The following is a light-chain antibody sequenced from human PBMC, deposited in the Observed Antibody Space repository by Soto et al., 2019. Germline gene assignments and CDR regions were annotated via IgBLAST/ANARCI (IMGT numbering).Light chain of an antibody. CDR1: QSLSDN. J-gene: IGKJ1*01. CDR2: RAS. CDR3: QQYSRWPPWT. V-gene: IGKV3-15*01. Sequence: IVMTQSPATLAGSPGETVTLSCRASQSLSDNLAWYQQKPGQAPRLLIFRASTRTTGVPARFSGRGSGTEFTLTISGLQSEDVAVYHCQQYSRWPPWTFGPGTKVEIK.